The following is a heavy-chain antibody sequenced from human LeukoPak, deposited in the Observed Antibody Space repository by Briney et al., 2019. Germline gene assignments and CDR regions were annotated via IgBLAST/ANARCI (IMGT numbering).Heavy chain of an antibody. CDR3: ARVAAAGFAYDKFDP. CDR1: GYTLTIYY. J-gene: IGHJ5*02. Sequence: ASVKVSFKASGYTLTIYYMPWVRQAPGQGLEWMGIINPSGASTNYAQKFQGRVNMTRDTSTNTVYMELGSLRSEDTAVYYCARVAAAGFAYDKFDPWGQGTLVTVSS. D-gene: IGHD6-13*01. CDR2: INPSGAST. V-gene: IGHV1-46*01.